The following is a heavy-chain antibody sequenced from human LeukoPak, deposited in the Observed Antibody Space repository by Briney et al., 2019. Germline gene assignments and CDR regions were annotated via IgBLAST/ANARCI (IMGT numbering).Heavy chain of an antibody. J-gene: IGHJ3*02. Sequence: GESLKISCKGSGYSFTNYWIGWVRQMPGKGLEWMGWISSYNGNTNYAQKLQGRVTMSTDTSTGTAYMELRSLRSDDTAVYYCARRVAVARRDAFDIWGQGTMVTVSS. V-gene: IGHV1-18*04. D-gene: IGHD6-19*01. CDR3: ARRVAVARRDAFDI. CDR2: ISSYNGNT. CDR1: GYSFTNYW.